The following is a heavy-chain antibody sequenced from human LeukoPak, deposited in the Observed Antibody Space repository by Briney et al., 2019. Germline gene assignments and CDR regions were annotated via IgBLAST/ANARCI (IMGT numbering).Heavy chain of an antibody. CDR2: IYRGGGT. V-gene: IGHV3-53*01. J-gene: IGHJ4*02. Sequence: GGSLRLSCAASGFTFSSYAMSWVRQAPGKGLEWVSVIYRGGGTDHADSVKGRFTISRDNSKNTVYLQMNSLRAEDTAIYYCARDWGSGSGSFDYWGQGILVAVSS. D-gene: IGHD5-12*01. CDR3: ARDWGSGSGSFDY. CDR1: GFTFSSYA.